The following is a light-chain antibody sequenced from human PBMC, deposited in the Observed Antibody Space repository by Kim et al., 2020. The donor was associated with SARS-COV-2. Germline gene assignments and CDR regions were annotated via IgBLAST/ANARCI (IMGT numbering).Light chain of an antibody. V-gene: IGKV1D-16*01. CDR1: QAISSW. Sequence: ASVGDRVTITCRASQAISSWLAWYQQKPQQAPKPLIYGASTLQSGVPSRFSGSGSGTDFTLTISSLQPEDFATYYCQQYSSYPLTFGQGTKVDIK. CDR3: QQYSSYPLT. CDR2: GAS. J-gene: IGKJ1*01.